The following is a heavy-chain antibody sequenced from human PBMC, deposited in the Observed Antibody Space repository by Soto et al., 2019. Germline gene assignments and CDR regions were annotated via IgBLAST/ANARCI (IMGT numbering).Heavy chain of an antibody. CDR2: INSDGSST. J-gene: IGHJ4*02. D-gene: IGHD6-13*01. V-gene: IGHV3-74*01. Sequence: GGSLRLSCAASGFTFSSYWMHWVRQAPGKGLVWVSRINSDGSSTSYADSVKGRFTISRDNAKNTLYLQMNSLRAEDTAVYYCARTMGSSSWYRVLDYWGQGTLVTV. CDR3: ARTMGSSSWYRVLDY. CDR1: GFTFSSYW.